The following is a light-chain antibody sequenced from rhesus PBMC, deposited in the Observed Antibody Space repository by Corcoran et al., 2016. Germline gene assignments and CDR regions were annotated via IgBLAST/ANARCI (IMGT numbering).Light chain of an antibody. Sequence: ETVVTQSPATLSLSPGERATLSCRASQSVGNYLAWYHQKPGQAPRLLIFGASSRATGIPDRFSGSGSGTDFTLTISSLGPEDVGVYYCQQSSNLWTFGQGTKVEIK. CDR3: QQSSNLWT. CDR2: GAS. J-gene: IGKJ1*01. CDR1: QSVGNY. V-gene: IGKV3-24*04.